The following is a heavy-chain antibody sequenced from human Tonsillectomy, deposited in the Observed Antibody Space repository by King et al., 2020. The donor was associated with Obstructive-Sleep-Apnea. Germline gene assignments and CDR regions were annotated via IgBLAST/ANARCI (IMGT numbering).Heavy chain of an antibody. V-gene: IGHV5-10-1*01. J-gene: IGHJ4*02. Sequence: VQLVESGAEVKKPGESLRISCKGSGYSFTSYWISWVRQMPGKGLEWMGGVGPSDPYTNYSPSFQGHFTISAEKSISTAYLQWSSLKASDTAMYYCASTQVGTTPSYFDYWGQGTLVTVSS. CDR2: VGPSDPYT. D-gene: IGHD1-26*01. CDR1: GYSFTSYW. CDR3: ASTQVGTTPSYFDY.